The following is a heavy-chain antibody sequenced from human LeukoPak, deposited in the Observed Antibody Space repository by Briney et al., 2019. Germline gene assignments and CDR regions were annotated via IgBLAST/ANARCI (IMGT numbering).Heavy chain of an antibody. J-gene: IGHJ3*02. CDR3: ARDLYYYVSSTYYPVSDDFDI. D-gene: IGHD3-22*01. V-gene: IGHV1-2*02. CDR2: VNPKNGGR. Sequence: GASVKVSCKAPGYSFTGYCLHWVRQGPAQGLGWVGWVNPKNGGRNYDQKVQGRGTMTRDTSISTAYMELRRLRSDDTAVYYCARDLYYYVSSTYYPVSDDFDIWGQGTTVIVSS. CDR1: GYSFTGYC.